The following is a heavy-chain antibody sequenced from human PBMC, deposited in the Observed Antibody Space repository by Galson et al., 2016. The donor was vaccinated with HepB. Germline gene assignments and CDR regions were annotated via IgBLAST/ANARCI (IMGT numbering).Heavy chain of an antibody. J-gene: IGHJ1*01. CDR2: IYSKGNST. CDR3: ARDISGFAE. V-gene: IGHV3-64*04. CDR1: GFTLNNYA. Sequence: SLRLSCAASGFTLNNYAMHWVRQAPGKGLEYVSVIYSKGNSTYFPDSLRGRFTVSRDKSKNTLYLQMTSLRAEDTAVYYCARDISGFAEWGQGTLVTVSS. D-gene: IGHD5-12*01.